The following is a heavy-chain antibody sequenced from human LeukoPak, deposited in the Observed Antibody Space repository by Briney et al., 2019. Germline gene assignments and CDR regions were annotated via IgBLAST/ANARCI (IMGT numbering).Heavy chain of an antibody. D-gene: IGHD2-21*01. Sequence: SETLSLTCTVSGGSISSGSYYWSWIRQPPGKGLEWIGYMSYSGSTDYNPSLKSRVTISVDTSKNQFSLKLSSVTAADTAVYYCARAPNCGGDCYLDNWGQGTLVTVSS. CDR3: ARAPNCGGDCYLDN. V-gene: IGHV4-30-4*01. J-gene: IGHJ4*02. CDR1: GGSISSGSYY. CDR2: MSYSGST.